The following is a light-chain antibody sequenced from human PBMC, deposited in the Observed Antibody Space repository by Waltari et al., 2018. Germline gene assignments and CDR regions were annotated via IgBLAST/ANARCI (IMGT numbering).Light chain of an antibody. J-gene: IGKJ5*01. V-gene: IGKV2-28*01. CDR2: LSS. CDR3: MQALQTPL. CDR1: QSLLHSNGYNY. Sequence: DIVMTQSPLSLPVTPGEPASISCRSSQSLLHSNGYNYLNWYLQKPGQSPQRLLYLSSNRASGVPDRFSGSGSDTDFTLKISRVEAEDVGVYYCMQALQTPLFGQGTRLEIK.